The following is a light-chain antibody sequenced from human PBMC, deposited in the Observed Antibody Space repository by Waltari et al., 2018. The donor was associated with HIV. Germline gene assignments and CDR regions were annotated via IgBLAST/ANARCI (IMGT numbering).Light chain of an antibody. CDR3: QQRSNWPRLYT. CDR2: DAS. CDR1: QSVSSY. J-gene: IGKJ2*01. Sequence: EIVLTQSPATLSLSPGERATLSCRASQSVSSYLAWYQQKPGQAPRLLIYDASNRATGIPDFTLTISSLEPEDFAVYYCQQRSNWPRLYTFGQGTKLEIK. V-gene: IGKV3-11*01.